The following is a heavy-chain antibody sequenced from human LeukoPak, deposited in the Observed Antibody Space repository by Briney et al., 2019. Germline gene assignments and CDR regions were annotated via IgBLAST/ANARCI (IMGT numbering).Heavy chain of an antibody. CDR3: ARDLGGGYCSGGSCYGHGAFDI. Sequence: GGSLRLSCAASGFTVSSNYMSWVRQAPGKGLEWVSVIYSGGSTYYADSVKGRFTISRDNSKNTLYLQMNSLRAEDTAVYYCARDLGGGYCSGGSCYGHGAFDIWGQGTMVTASS. V-gene: IGHV3-53*01. CDR1: GFTVSSNY. J-gene: IGHJ3*02. CDR2: IYSGGST. D-gene: IGHD2-15*01.